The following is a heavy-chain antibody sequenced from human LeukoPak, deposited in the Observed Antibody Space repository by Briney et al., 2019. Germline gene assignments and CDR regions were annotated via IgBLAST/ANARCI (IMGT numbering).Heavy chain of an antibody. CDR1: GYTFTSYG. J-gene: IGHJ6*03. Sequence: EASVKVSCKASGYTFTSYGISWVRQAPGQGLEWMGGIIPIFGTANYAQKFQGRVTITADKSTSTAYMELSSLRSEDTAVYYCARDRGRSSSWYRPSYYYYYMDVWGKGTTVTVSS. D-gene: IGHD6-13*01. CDR3: ARDRGRSSSWYRPSYYYYYMDV. CDR2: IIPIFGTA. V-gene: IGHV1-69*06.